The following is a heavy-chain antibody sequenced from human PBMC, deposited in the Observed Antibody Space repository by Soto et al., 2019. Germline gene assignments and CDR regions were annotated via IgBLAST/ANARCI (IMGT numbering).Heavy chain of an antibody. J-gene: IGHJ4*02. D-gene: IGHD6-19*01. CDR3: AKTKYSSDWYYFDY. V-gene: IGHV3-9*01. Sequence: EVQLVESGGGLVQPGRSLRLSCAASGFTFDDYAMHWVRQAPGKGLEWVSGISWNSGSIGYADSVKGRFTISRDNAKNSLYLQMNSLRAEDTALYYCAKTKYSSDWYYFDYWGQGTLVTVSS. CDR1: GFTFDDYA. CDR2: ISWNSGSI.